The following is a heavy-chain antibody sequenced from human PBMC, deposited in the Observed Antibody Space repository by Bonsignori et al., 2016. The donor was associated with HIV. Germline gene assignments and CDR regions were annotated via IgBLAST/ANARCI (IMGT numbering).Heavy chain of an antibody. V-gene: IGHV3-48*02. Sequence: GGSLRLSCAASGFTFSSYSMNWVRQAPGKGLEWVSYISSSSSTIYYADSVKGRFTISRDNAKNSLYLQMNSLRDEDTAVYYCARQPYDSSGYYPYSTFDYWGQGTLVTVSS. J-gene: IGHJ4*02. CDR2: ISSSSSTI. CDR1: GFTFSSYS. D-gene: IGHD3-22*01. CDR3: ARQPYDSSGYYPYSTFDY.